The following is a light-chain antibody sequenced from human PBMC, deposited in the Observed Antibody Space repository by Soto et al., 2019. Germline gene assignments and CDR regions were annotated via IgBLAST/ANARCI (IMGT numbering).Light chain of an antibody. CDR2: RVI. Sequence: QSALTQPASVSGAPGQSITISCTGTSSDIGRYDYVSWYQQFPGKAPKLMIYRVINRPSGVSDRFSGSKSGNSASLSISGLQHEGEDSYFCGSYTSATTWVFGGGTEPTVL. J-gene: IGLJ3*02. CDR1: SSDIGRYDY. CDR3: GSYTSATTWV. V-gene: IGLV2-14*03.